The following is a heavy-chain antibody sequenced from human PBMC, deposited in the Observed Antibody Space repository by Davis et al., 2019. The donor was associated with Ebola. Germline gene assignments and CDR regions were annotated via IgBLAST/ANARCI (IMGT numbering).Heavy chain of an antibody. V-gene: IGHV3-73*01. CDR3: TTTLLYDSSGYYPYHYYYGMDV. Sequence: GESLKISCAASGFTFSGSAMYWVRQASGKGLEWVGRIRSKANSYATAYAASVKGRFTISRDDSKNTAYLQMNSLKTEDTAVYYCTTTLLYDSSGYYPYHYYYGMDVWGQGTTVTVSS. CDR1: GFTFSGSA. CDR2: IRSKANSYAT. D-gene: IGHD3-22*01. J-gene: IGHJ6*02.